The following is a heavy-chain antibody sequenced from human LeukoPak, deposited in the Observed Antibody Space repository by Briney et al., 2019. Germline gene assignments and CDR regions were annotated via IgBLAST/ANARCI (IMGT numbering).Heavy chain of an antibody. CDR3: ARRANNWFDP. CDR1: GGSFSGYY. J-gene: IGHJ5*02. V-gene: IGHV4-34*01. Sequence: SETLSLTCAVYGGSFSGYYWSWIRQPPGKGLEWIGEINHSGSTNYNPSLKSRVTISVDTSKNQFSLKLSSVTAADTVVYYCARRANNWFDPWGQGTLVTVSS. CDR2: INHSGST.